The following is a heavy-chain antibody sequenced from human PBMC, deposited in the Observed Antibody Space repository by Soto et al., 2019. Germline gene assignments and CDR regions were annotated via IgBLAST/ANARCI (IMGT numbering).Heavy chain of an antibody. D-gene: IGHD2-2*01. V-gene: IGHV3-48*01. CDR2: ISYSSTI. CDR3: ARDPHALDY. J-gene: IGHJ4*02. Sequence: PGGSLRLSCAASGFTFRSYSMNWVRQAPGKGLEWISYISYSSTIYYADSVKGRFSISRDNAKNSLYLQMNSLRAEDTAVYYCARDPHALDYWGQGTLVTVSS. CDR1: GFTFRSYS.